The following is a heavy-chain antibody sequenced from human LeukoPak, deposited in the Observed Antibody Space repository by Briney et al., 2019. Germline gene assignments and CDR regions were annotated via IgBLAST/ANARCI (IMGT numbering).Heavy chain of an antibody. D-gene: IGHD2-15*01. CDR1: GVSFSGYY. CDR3: ARGPLCSGGSCYLGWFDP. Sequence: PSETLSLTCAVYGVSFSGYYWSWVRQPPGKGLEWIGEINHSGSTNYNPSLKSRVTISVDTSKNQFSLKLSSVTAADTAVYYCARGPLCSGGSCYLGWFDPWGQGTLVTVSS. CDR2: INHSGST. V-gene: IGHV4-34*01. J-gene: IGHJ5*02.